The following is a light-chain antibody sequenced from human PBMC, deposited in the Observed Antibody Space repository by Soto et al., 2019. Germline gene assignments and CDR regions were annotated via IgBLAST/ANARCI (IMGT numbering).Light chain of an antibody. Sequence: DIQMTQSPSTLSASVGDRVTITCRASQSISSWLAWYQQKAGNAPKSLIYKASSLESGVPSRFSGSGSGTEFTLTISSLQPDDFATYYGQQYLSYPITFGQGTRLEMK. CDR3: QQYLSYPIT. CDR1: QSISSW. CDR2: KAS. J-gene: IGKJ5*01. V-gene: IGKV1-5*03.